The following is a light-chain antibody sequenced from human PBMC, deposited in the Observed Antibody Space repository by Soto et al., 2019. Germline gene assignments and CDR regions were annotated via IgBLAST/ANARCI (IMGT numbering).Light chain of an antibody. CDR2: GAS. V-gene: IGKV3-15*01. Sequence: EIVMTQSPATLSLSPGDTATLSCRASQSVDTNLAWYVQKPGQAPRLLIYGASTRVTGIPTRFSGSGSGTEFTLTISSLQSEDFAIYYCQQSYTFGQGTKLEIK. CDR1: QSVDTN. CDR3: QQSYT. J-gene: IGKJ2*01.